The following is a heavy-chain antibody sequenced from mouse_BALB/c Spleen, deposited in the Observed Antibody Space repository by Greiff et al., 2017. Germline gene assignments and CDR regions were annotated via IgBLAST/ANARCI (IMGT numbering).Heavy chain of an antibody. CDR3: ARSSNFLAY. J-gene: IGHJ3*01. Sequence: VQGVESGAELAKPGASVKMSCKASGYTFTSYWMHWVKQRPGQGLEWIGYINPSTGYTEYNQKFKDKATLTADKSSSTAYMQLSSLTSEDSAVYYCARSSNFLAYWGQGTLVTVSA. D-gene: IGHD2-5*01. CDR2: INPSTGYT. CDR1: GYTFTSYW. V-gene: IGHV1-7*01.